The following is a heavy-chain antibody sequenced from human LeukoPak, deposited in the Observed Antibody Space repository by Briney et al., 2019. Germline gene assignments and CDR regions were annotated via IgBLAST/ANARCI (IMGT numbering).Heavy chain of an antibody. CDR2: IYYSGST. D-gene: IGHD4-23*01. V-gene: IGHV4-59*01. Sequence: PSETLSLTCTVSAGSISSYYWSWIRPPPCRGLEGIGYIYYSGSTNYNPSLKSRVTISVDTSKNQFSLKLSSVTAADTAVYYCARDVGNGGLSFDYWGQGTLVTVSS. J-gene: IGHJ4*02. CDR1: AGSISSYY. CDR3: ARDVGNGGLSFDY.